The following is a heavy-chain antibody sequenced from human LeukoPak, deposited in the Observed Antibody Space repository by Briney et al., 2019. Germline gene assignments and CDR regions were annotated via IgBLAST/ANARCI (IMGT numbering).Heavy chain of an antibody. D-gene: IGHD2-15*01. J-gene: IGHJ6*03. CDR3: ARDQYCSGGSCYSVYYYYYMDV. Sequence: GGSLRLSCAASGFIFSTYGMHWVRQAPGKGLEWVAFIRSDGINKYYADSVKGRFTISRDNSKNTLYLQMNSLRAEDTAVYYCARDQYCSGGSCYSVYYYYYMDVWGKGTTVTISS. CDR1: GFIFSTYG. CDR2: IRSDGINK. V-gene: IGHV3-30*02.